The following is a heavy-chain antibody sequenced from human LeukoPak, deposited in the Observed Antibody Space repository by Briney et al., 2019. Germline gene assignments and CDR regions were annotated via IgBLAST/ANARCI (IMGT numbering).Heavy chain of an antibody. V-gene: IGHV4-30-4*08. Sequence: PSETLSLTCTVSGGSISSGDYYWSWIRQPPGKGLEWIGYIYYSGSTYYNPSLKSRVTISVDTSKNQFSLKLSSVTAADTAVYYCARALAVAGIDAFDIWGQGTMVTVSS. CDR3: ARALAVAGIDAFDI. CDR1: GGSISSGDYY. CDR2: IYYSGST. D-gene: IGHD6-19*01. J-gene: IGHJ3*02.